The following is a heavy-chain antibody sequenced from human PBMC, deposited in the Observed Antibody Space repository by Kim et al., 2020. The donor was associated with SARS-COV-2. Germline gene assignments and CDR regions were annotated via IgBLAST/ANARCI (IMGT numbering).Heavy chain of an antibody. Sequence: SETLSLTCTVSGVSISHNYWSWIRQPPGKGLEWIGYIYYTGDTNYNPSLKSRVTISVDTSRNQFSLTVTSVTAADTALYFCARDLGPTTGFDFWGQGTLVTVSS. CDR1: GVSISHNY. CDR3: ARDLGPTTGFDF. V-gene: IGHV4-59*01. J-gene: IGHJ4*02. D-gene: IGHD1-26*01. CDR2: IYYTGDT.